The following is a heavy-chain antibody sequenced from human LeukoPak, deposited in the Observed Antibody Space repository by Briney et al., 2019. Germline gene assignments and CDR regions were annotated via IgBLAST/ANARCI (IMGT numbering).Heavy chain of an antibody. CDR2: IYYSGST. J-gene: IGHJ4*02. CDR1: GGSISSSSYY. V-gene: IGHV4-39*07. CDR3: ARGLYTVTAYFDY. Sequence: SETLSLTCTVSGGSISSSSYYWGWIRQPPGKGLEWIVSIYYSGSTYYNPSLKSRVTISGDTSKNQFSLKLSSVTAADTAVYYCARGLYTVTAYFDYWGQGTLVTVSS. D-gene: IGHD4-17*01.